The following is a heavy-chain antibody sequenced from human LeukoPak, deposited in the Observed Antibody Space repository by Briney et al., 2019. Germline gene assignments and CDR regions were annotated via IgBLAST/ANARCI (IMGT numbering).Heavy chain of an antibody. J-gene: IGHJ4*02. CDR1: GFTFSSYP. CDR2: LDLSGVYT. V-gene: IGHV3-23*01. D-gene: IGHD6-13*01. Sequence: PGRSLRLSCAASGFTFSSYPMSWVRQAPGKGLEWVATLDLSGVYTYYADSLKGRFTTSRDNSKNTLYLQLSGLRADDTAVYYCARTGSGSCLRAATGTCFDHWGQGTLVTVSS. CDR3: ARTGSGSCLRAATGTCFDH.